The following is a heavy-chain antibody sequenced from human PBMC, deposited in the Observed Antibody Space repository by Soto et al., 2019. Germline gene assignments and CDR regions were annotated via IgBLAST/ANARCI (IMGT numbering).Heavy chain of an antibody. CDR2: MNPNSGNT. V-gene: IGHV1-8*01. CDR1: GYTFTSYD. Sequence: ASVKVSCKASGYTFTSYDINWVRQATGQGLEWMGGMNPNSGNTGYAQKFQGRVTMTRNTSISTAYMELSSLRSEDTAAYYCSTYYYDSSGYYCRSWGQGTLVTVPQ. J-gene: IGHJ1*01. D-gene: IGHD3-22*01. CDR3: STYYYDSSGYYCRS.